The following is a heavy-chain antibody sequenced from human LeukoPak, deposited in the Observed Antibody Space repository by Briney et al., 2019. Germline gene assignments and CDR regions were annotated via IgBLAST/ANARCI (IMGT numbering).Heavy chain of an antibody. J-gene: IGHJ4*02. CDR3: ARDPVGIGRFDY. Sequence: GGSLRLSCAASGFTFGSYSMNWVRQAPGKGLEWVSYIGSSSGTIYYADSVKGRFTISRDNAKNSLYLQMNSLRDEDTAVYYCARDPVGIGRFDYWGQGTLVTVSS. V-gene: IGHV3-48*02. D-gene: IGHD3-3*02. CDR2: IGSSSGTI. CDR1: GFTFGSYS.